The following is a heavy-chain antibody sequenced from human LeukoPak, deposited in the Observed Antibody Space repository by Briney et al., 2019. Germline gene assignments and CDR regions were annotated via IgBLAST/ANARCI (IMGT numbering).Heavy chain of an antibody. D-gene: IGHD7-27*01. Sequence: ASVKVSCKTSGYTFITYDINWVRQATGQGLEWMGWMNVNSGNTGYAQEFQGRLTITRNTSISTAYMELSSLTSEDTAVYYCARTPYNWGIDYWGQGTLVTVSS. CDR2: MNVNSGNT. V-gene: IGHV1-8*03. CDR1: GYTFITYD. CDR3: ARTPYNWGIDY. J-gene: IGHJ4*02.